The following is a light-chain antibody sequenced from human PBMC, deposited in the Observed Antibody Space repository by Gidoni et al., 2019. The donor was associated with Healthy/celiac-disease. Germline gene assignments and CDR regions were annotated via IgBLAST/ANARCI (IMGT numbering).Light chain of an antibody. CDR3: CSYAGSSSYV. Sequence: QSALTQPASVSGYPGQSITIPCTGTSSDVGSYNLVAWYQQHPVNAPKLIIYESSKRPSGVSNRFSGSKSGNTAFLTISGLQAEDEADYYCCSYAGSSSYVFGTGTKVTVL. J-gene: IGLJ1*01. CDR1: SSDVGSYNL. V-gene: IGLV2-23*01. CDR2: ESS.